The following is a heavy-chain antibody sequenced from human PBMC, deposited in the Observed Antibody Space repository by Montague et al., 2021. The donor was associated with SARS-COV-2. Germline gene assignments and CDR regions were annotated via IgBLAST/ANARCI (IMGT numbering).Heavy chain of an antibody. D-gene: IGHD2-21*01. Sequence: SETLSLTCLVSGDSVDSFSWGWTRQSPGKGLEWIGSISDSGTTHXNPALKSRAAISTDRSKNEISLRMTSVTAADTAVYSCARHQDLFSTEGVIGFDIWGPGTMVIVSS. CDR2: ISDSGTT. CDR1: GDSVDSFS. CDR3: ARHQDLFSTEGVIGFDI. V-gene: IGHV4-59*08. J-gene: IGHJ3*02.